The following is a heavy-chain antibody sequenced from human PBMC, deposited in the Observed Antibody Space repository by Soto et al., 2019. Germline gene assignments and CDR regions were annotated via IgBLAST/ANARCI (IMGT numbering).Heavy chain of an antibody. CDR1: GFIFSNYG. CDR3: ARGLHSLFDY. J-gene: IGHJ4*02. D-gene: IGHD2-21*01. V-gene: IGHV3-33*01. CDR2: IWYDGNNK. Sequence: GVSLRLSCAASGFIFSNYGMHWVRQAPGKGLEWLAVIWYDGNNKYYADSVKGRFTISRDNSNNTLYMQMTSLRADDTAVYYCARGLHSLFDYWGQGTLVTVSS.